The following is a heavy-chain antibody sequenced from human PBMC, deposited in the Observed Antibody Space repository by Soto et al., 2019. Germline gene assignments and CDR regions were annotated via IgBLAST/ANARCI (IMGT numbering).Heavy chain of an antibody. CDR3: ARDGAIVVVPAAISDNGFDP. CDR2: IYYSGST. D-gene: IGHD2-2*02. J-gene: IGHJ5*02. V-gene: IGHV4-39*07. CDR1: GGSISSSSYY. Sequence: SETLSLTCTVSGGSISSSSYYWGWIRQPPGKGLEWIGSIYYSGSTYYNPSLKSRVTISVDTSKNQFSLKLSSVTAADTAVYYCARDGAIVVVPAAISDNGFDPWGQGTLVTVSS.